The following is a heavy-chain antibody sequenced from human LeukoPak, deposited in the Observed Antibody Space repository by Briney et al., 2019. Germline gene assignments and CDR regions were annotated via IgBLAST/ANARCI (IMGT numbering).Heavy chain of an antibody. CDR2: IIPILGIT. CDR1: GGTFSSNS. V-gene: IGHV1-69*04. D-gene: IGHD5-18*01. CDR3: ARDKGNTSMGKNYFDP. J-gene: IGHJ5*02. Sequence: ASVKVSCKASGGTFSSNSVSWVRQAPGQGLEWMGRIIPILGITKYAEKFQGRVTFTADKSSSIVYMELRSLTSEDTAVYLCARDKGNTSMGKNYFDPWGQGTLVTVSS.